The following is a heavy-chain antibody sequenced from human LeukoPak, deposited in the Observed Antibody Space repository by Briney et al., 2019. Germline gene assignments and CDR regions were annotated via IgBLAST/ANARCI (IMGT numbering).Heavy chain of an antibody. D-gene: IGHD2-15*01. CDR1: GFTFSSYS. V-gene: IGHV3-48*04. J-gene: IGHJ6*02. Sequence: PGGSLRLSCAASGFTFSSYSMNWVRQAPGKGLEWVSYISSSSSTIYYADSVKGRFTISRDNAKNSLYLQMNSLRAEDTAVYYCARAYCSGGSCYYYYYGMDVWGQGTTVTVSS. CDR3: ARAYCSGGSCYYYYYGMDV. CDR2: ISSSSSTI.